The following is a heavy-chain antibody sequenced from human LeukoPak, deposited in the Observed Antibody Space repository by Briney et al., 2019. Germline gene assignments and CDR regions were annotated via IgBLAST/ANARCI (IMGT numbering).Heavy chain of an antibody. CDR3: ARDESIAAAGTFDY. D-gene: IGHD6-13*01. CDR2: ISSSSSYI. Sequence: GESLRLSCAASGFTFSSYSMNWVRQAPGKGLEWVSSISSSSSYIYYADLVKGRFTISRDNAKNSLYLQMNSLRAEDTAVYYCARDESIAAAGTFDYWGQGTLVTVSS. V-gene: IGHV3-21*01. CDR1: GFTFSSYS. J-gene: IGHJ4*02.